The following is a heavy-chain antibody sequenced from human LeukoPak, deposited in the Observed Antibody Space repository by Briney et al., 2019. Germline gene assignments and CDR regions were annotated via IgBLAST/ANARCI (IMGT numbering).Heavy chain of an antibody. CDR1: GFTFSNCW. V-gene: IGHV3-7*04. J-gene: IGHJ4*02. CDR2: IKQDGSER. Sequence: GGSLRLSCAASGFTFSNCWMTWVRQAPGKGLEWVANIKQDGSERDYVDSVKGRFTISRDDAKNSLYLQMNSLRAEDTAVYYCARGITMANWGQGTLVTVSS. CDR3: ARGITMAN. D-gene: IGHD3-10*01.